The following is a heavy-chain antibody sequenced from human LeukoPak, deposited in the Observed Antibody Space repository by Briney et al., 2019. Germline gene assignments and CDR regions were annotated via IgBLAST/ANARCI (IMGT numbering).Heavy chain of an antibody. Sequence: GGSLILAWAASGFTFSSYAMSWVRQAPGKGLEWVSSISASGGSTYYADSVKGRFTSSRDNSKNTQYLQMNSLRAEDTAVYYCARSRYCSSTTCYTSPRLVYYYYGMYVWGQGTTVTVSS. CDR3: ARSRYCSSTTCYTSPRLVYYYYGMYV. CDR2: ISASGGST. CDR1: GFTFSSYA. V-gene: IGHV3-23*01. J-gene: IGHJ6*02. D-gene: IGHD2-2*01.